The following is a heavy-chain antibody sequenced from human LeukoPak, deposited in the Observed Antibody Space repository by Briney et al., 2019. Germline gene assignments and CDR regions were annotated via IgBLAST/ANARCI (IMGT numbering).Heavy chain of an antibody. CDR3: ARYFYDSSGSSSDAFDI. CDR1: GFTVSSNY. Sequence: GGSLRLSCAASGFTVSSNYMNWVRQAPGKGLEWVSVIYSDGNTYYADSVKGRFTISRDNSKNTLYLQMNSLRAEDTAVYYCARYFYDSSGSSSDAFDIWGQGTMVTVSS. CDR2: IYSDGNT. V-gene: IGHV3-53*01. D-gene: IGHD3-22*01. J-gene: IGHJ3*02.